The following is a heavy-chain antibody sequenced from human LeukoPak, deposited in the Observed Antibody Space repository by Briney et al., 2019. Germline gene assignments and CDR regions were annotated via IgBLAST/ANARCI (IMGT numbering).Heavy chain of an antibody. CDR2: INTDGSTT. J-gene: IGHJ4*02. Sequence: GGSLRLSCAASGFTFSSYWMHWVRQAPGKGLVWVSRINTDGSTTTYADSVKGRFTISRDNSKNTLYLQMNSLRAEDTAVYYCAKEEYYYDSSGYYDYWGQGTLVTVSS. CDR3: AKEEYYYDSSGYYDY. CDR1: GFTFSSYW. V-gene: IGHV3-74*01. D-gene: IGHD3-22*01.